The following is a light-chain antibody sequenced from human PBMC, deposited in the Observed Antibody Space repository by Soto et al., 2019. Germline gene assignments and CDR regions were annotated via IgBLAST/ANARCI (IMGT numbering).Light chain of an antibody. Sequence: DIQMTQSPSSLSASVGDRVTITCRASQTISTYLNWYQQILGKAPKLLIYGASNLQNGVSSRFRGSGSGTDSTNTISSLQPEDFATYYYQKSSSIPYTFGQGTKLEIK. CDR2: GAS. J-gene: IGKJ2*01. V-gene: IGKV1-39*01. CDR3: QKSSSIPYT. CDR1: QTISTY.